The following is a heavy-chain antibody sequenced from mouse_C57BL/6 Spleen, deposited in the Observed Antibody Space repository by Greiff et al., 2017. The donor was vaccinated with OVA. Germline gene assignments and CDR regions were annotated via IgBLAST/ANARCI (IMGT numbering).Heavy chain of an antibody. J-gene: IGHJ4*01. CDR2: ISSGSSTI. CDR1: GFTFSDYG. V-gene: IGHV5-17*01. D-gene: IGHD2-3*01. CDR3: ARTRLLLYAMDY. Sequence: EVKVVESGGGLVKPGGSLKLSCAASGFTFSDYGMHWVRQAPEKGLEWVAYISSGSSTIYYADTVKGRFTISRDNAKNTLFLQMTSLRSEDTAMYYCARTRLLLYAMDYWGQGTSVTVSS.